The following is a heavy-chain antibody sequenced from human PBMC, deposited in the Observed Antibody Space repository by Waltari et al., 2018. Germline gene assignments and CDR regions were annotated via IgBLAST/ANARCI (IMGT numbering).Heavy chain of an antibody. V-gene: IGHV3-33*01. CDR1: GFTFSSYG. CDR2: IWYDGSNK. CDR3: ARVDRRYYYGSGSSLDY. Sequence: QVQLVESGGGVVQPGWSLRLSCAASGFTFSSYGMHWVRQAPGKGLEWVAVIWYDGSNKYYADSVKGRFTISRDNSKNTLYLQMNSLRAEDTAVYYCARVDRRYYYGSGSSLDYWGQGTLVTVSS. D-gene: IGHD3-10*01. J-gene: IGHJ4*02.